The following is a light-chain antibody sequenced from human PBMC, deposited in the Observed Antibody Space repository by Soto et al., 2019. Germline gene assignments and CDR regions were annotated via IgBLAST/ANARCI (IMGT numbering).Light chain of an antibody. J-gene: IGKJ4*01. V-gene: IGKV3-20*01. CDR1: QSVSSSN. CDR2: GAS. Sequence: EIVLTQSPGRLSLSPGERATLSCRASQSVSSSNLAWYQQKPGHPPRLLIYGASSRATGIPDRFSGSGSGTDFTLTISRLEPEDFAVYFCQQYGSSPLTFGGGTKVDIK. CDR3: QQYGSSPLT.